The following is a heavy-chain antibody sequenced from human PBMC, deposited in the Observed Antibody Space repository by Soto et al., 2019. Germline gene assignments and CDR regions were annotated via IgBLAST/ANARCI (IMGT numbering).Heavy chain of an antibody. Sequence: SETLSLTCSVSGGSVSSGDYYWSWVRQPPGKGLEWIGYIYYTGSTSYNPSLKSRVTMSADTSKNLLSLNLKSVTAADTAMYFCARLPGPESLWGQGTLVTVSS. J-gene: IGHJ4*02. CDR3: ARLPGPESL. CDR1: GGSVSSGDYY. V-gene: IGHV4-61*03. D-gene: IGHD2-8*02. CDR2: IYYTGST.